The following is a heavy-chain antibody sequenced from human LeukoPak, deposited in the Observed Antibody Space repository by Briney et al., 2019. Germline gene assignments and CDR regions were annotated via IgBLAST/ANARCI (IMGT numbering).Heavy chain of an antibody. CDR3: AKGPLIEVAGTTWDY. Sequence: GGSLRLSCAASGFTFSSYSMSWVRQAPGKGLEWVSYISSSSSTIYYADSVKGRFTISRDNAKNSLYLQMNSLRAEDTAVYYCAKGPLIEVAGTTWDYWGQGTLVTVSS. J-gene: IGHJ4*02. D-gene: IGHD6-19*01. CDR2: ISSSSSTI. V-gene: IGHV3-48*04. CDR1: GFTFSSYS.